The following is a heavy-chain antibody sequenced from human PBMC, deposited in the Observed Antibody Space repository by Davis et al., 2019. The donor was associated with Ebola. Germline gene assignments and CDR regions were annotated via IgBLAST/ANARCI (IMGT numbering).Heavy chain of an antibody. D-gene: IGHD1-14*01. CDR2: IYHSGST. CDR3: ARSTRTTRIFNP. CDR1: GGSISSSNW. J-gene: IGHJ5*02. V-gene: IGHV4-4*02. Sequence: MPSETLSLTCAVSGGSISSSNWWSWVRQPPGKGLEWIGEIYHSGSTNYNPSLKSRVTISVDTSKNQFSLKLSSVTAADTAVYYCARSTRTTRIFNPWGQGTLVTVSS.